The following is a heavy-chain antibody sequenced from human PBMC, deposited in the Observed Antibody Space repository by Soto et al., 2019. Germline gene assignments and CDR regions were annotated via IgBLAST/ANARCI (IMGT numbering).Heavy chain of an antibody. J-gene: IGHJ5*02. V-gene: IGHV4-31*03. D-gene: IGHD4-17*01. CDR2: IYYSGST. CDR3: ARDAGYYGEHGHCFDP. CDR1: GGSISSGGYY. Sequence: PSETLSLTSPVAGGSISSGGYYWSWIRQHPGKGLEWIGYIYYSGSTYYNPSLKSRVTISVDTSKNQFSLKLSSVTAADTAVYYCARDAGYYGEHGHCFDPWGQGTPVTVS.